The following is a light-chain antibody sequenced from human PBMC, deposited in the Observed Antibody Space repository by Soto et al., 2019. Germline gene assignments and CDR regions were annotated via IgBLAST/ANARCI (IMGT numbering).Light chain of an antibody. CDR1: QSVSSN. CDR3: QQYGSSPWT. Sequence: TQSRATLSVSPGAGATLSCRASQSVSSNLAWYQQKPGQAPRLLIYGASTGATGIPDRFSGSGSGTDFTLTISRLEPEDFAVYYCQQYGSSPWTFGQGTKVDIK. CDR2: GAS. J-gene: IGKJ1*01. V-gene: IGKV3-20*01.